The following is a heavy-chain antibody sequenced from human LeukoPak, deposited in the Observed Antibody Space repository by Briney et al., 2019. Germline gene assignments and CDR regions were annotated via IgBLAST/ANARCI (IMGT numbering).Heavy chain of an antibody. J-gene: IGHJ4*02. V-gene: IGHV3-7*01. CDR1: GFTFSSYW. D-gene: IGHD2-2*01. CDR3: ARRRCTSTSCFADY. CDR2: IEQDGIER. Sequence: GGSLRLSCAASGFTFSSYWMSWVRQAPGKGLEWVANIEQDGIERYYVDSVKGRFTISRDNAKNSLYLQMNSLRAEDTAVYYCARRRCTSTSCFADYWGQGTLVTVSS.